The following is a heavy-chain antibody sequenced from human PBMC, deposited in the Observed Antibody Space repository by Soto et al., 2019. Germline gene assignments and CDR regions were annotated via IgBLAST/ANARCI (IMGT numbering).Heavy chain of an antibody. Sequence: QVHLVQSGAEVKKPGASVKVSCKGSGYAFTTYGITWVRQAPGQGLEWMGWISAHNGNTNYAQKLQGRVTVTRDTSTSTAYMELRSMRSDDTAVYYCARGRYGEYWGPGARVTVSS. D-gene: IGHD3-10*01. J-gene: IGHJ4*02. V-gene: IGHV1-18*01. CDR1: GYAFTTYG. CDR3: ARGRYGEY. CDR2: ISAHNGNT.